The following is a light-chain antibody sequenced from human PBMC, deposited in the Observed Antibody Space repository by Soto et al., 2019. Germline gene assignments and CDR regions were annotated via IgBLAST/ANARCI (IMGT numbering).Light chain of an antibody. CDR3: CSYAGSYASDYV. CDR1: SSDVGAYDY. V-gene: IGLV2-11*01. J-gene: IGLJ1*01. Sequence: QSVLTQPPSVSGSPGQSVTISCTGTSSDVGAYDYVSWYQQHPGKAPKLMIYDVTKRPSGVPDRFSGSKSGNTASLTISGLQAEDEADYYCCSYAGSYASDYVFGAWTKVTVL. CDR2: DVT.